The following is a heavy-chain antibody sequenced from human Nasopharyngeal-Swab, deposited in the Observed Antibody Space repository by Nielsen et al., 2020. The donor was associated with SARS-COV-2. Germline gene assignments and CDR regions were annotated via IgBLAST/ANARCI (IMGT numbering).Heavy chain of an antibody. V-gene: IGHV3-9*01. CDR1: GFTFDDYA. D-gene: IGHD4-23*01. J-gene: IGHJ4*02. CDR3: ARGRGGNSRLDY. Sequence: SLKISCAASGFTFDDYAMHWVRQAPGKGLEWVSGITWNSGSIGYADSVKGRFTISRDNAKNSLYLQMNSLRIEDTALYYCARGRGGNSRLDYWGQGTLVTVSS. CDR2: ITWNSGSI.